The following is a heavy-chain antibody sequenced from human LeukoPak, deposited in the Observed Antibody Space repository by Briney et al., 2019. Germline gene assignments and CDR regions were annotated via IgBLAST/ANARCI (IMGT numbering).Heavy chain of an antibody. D-gene: IGHD3-3*01. V-gene: IGHV3-30*03. J-gene: IGHJ5*02. CDR3: TRYDSSRFDP. CDR1: GFTFSGYG. Sequence: GKSLRLSCAGSGFTFSGYGMHWVRQAPGKGLEWVTGIAYDGCRKHCADSVKGRFTISRDNSRNTMDLQMNSLRVEDTAVYHCTRYDSSRFDPWGQGTLVIVSS. CDR2: IAYDGCRK.